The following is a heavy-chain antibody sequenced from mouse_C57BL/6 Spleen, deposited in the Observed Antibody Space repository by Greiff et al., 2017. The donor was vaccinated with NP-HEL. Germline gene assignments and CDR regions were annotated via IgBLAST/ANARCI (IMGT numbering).Heavy chain of an antibody. Sequence: EVKLEDSGGGLVQPGGSMKLSCVASGFTFSNYWMNWVRQSPEKGLEWVAQIRLKSDNYATHYAESVKGRFTISRDDSKSSVYLQMNNLRAEDTGIYYCTAPPYYGSSNGFAYWGQGTLVTVSA. CDR2: IRLKSDNYAT. CDR1: GFTFSNYW. CDR3: TAPPYYGSSNGFAY. J-gene: IGHJ3*01. D-gene: IGHD1-1*01. V-gene: IGHV6-3*01.